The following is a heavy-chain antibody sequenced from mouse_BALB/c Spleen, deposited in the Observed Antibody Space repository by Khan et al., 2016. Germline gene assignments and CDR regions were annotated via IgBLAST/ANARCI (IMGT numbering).Heavy chain of an antibody. CDR3: ARYDGYYYAMDY. Sequence: QVQLQQSGAELVRPGTSVKVSCKASGYAFTNYLIEWVKQRPGQGLEWIGVINPGSGGTNYNEKFQGKATLTADKSSSTAYMQLSSLTSDDSAVYFCARYDGYYYAMDYWGQGTSVTVSS. D-gene: IGHD2-3*01. CDR2: INPGSGGT. V-gene: IGHV1-54*01. J-gene: IGHJ4*01. CDR1: GYAFTNYL.